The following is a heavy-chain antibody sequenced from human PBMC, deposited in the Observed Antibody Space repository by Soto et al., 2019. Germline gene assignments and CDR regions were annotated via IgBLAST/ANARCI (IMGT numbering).Heavy chain of an antibody. CDR1: CGSFSGYY. V-gene: IGHV4-34*01. D-gene: IGHD3-10*01. Sequence: PSETLSLTCAVYCGSFSGYYWSWIRQPPGKGLEWIGEINHSGSTNYNPSLKSRVTISVDTSKNQFSLKLSSVTAADTAVYYCALAPPGSSYYYYGMDVWGQGTTVTVS. J-gene: IGHJ6*02. CDR2: INHSGST. CDR3: ALAPPGSSYYYYGMDV.